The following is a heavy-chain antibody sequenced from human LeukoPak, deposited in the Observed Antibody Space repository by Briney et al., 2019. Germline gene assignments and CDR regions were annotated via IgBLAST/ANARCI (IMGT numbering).Heavy chain of an antibody. V-gene: IGHV3-7*01. J-gene: IGHJ4*02. D-gene: IGHD5-12*01. CDR2: IKKDGSEK. Sequence: PGGSLRLSCAASGFTFSSYWMSWVRQAPGKGLEWVANIKKDGSEKHCVDSVTGRFTISRDNAKNSLYLQMNSLRVEDTAVYYCARANRVDIVATRLPDRIDYWGQGTLVTVSS. CDR1: GFTFSSYW. CDR3: ARANRVDIVATRLPDRIDY.